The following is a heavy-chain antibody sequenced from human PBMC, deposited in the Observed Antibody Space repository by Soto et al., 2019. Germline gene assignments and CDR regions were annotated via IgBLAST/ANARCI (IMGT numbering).Heavy chain of an antibody. D-gene: IGHD3-22*01. CDR3: ARTGHSGSYDF. J-gene: IGHJ4*02. CDR2: TNAGNGNT. V-gene: IGHV1-3*01. Sequence: ASVKVSCKASGYTFTSYDLHWVRQAPGQRLEWMGWTNAGNGNTKYSQKFQGRVTITRDTSASTVYLGLSSLSSEDTASYYCARTGHSGSYDFWGQGTLVTVSS. CDR1: GYTFTSYD.